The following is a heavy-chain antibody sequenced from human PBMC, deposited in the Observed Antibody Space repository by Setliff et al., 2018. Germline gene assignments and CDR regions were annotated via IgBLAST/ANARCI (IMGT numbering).Heavy chain of an antibody. V-gene: IGHV4-34*01. J-gene: IGHJ6*03. D-gene: IGHD2-21*01. Sequence: SETLSLTCDVSGGSFTGYLWTWVRQPPGRGLEWIGGIDHRGNTNYNLSLTSRVTISVDSSRRQFSLKLNSVTAADAAMYFCARGVVATQYYHYYHIDLWDKGTTVTVSS. CDR2: IDHRGNT. CDR3: ARGVVATQYYHYYHIDL. CDR1: GGSFTGYL.